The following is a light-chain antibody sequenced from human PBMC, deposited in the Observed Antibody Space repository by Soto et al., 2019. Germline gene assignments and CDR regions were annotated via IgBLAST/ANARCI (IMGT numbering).Light chain of an antibody. CDR2: GAS. V-gene: IGKV3-15*01. CDR1: QSVSSN. Sequence: EILLTPSPATLSVSPGERATLSCRASQSVSSNLAWYQQKPGQAPRLLIYGASTRATDVPARFSASGSGTEFTLTISSLQSEDFAVYYCQQYNNWPEPFGQGTKVDIK. J-gene: IGKJ1*01. CDR3: QQYNNWPEP.